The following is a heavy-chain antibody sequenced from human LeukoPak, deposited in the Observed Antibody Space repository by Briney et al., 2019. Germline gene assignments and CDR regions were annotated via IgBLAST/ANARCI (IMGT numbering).Heavy chain of an antibody. V-gene: IGHV4-59*08. CDR3: ARAVSYYDSSSYYNEYFQH. Sequence: SETLSLTWTVSGGYISSYYWSWSRQPPGKGLEWIGYIYYSGSTNYNPSLKSRVTISVDTSKNQFSLKLSSVTAADTAVYYCARAVSYYDSSSYYNEYFQHWGQGTLVTVSS. J-gene: IGHJ1*01. CDR2: IYYSGST. D-gene: IGHD3-22*01. CDR1: GGYISSYY.